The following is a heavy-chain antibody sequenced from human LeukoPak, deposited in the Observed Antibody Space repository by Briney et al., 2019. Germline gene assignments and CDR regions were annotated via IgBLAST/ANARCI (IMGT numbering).Heavy chain of an antibody. CDR1: GGSFSGYY. CDR2: INHSGST. D-gene: IGHD6-19*01. Sequence: SETLSLTCAVYGGSFSGYYWSWIRQPPGKGLEWIGEINHSGSTNYNPSLKSRVTISVDTSKNQFSLQLNSVTPEDSAVYYCVRESGYGSGWVTRWFDPWGQGTLVTVSS. J-gene: IGHJ5*02. V-gene: IGHV4-34*01. CDR3: VRESGYGSGWVTRWFDP.